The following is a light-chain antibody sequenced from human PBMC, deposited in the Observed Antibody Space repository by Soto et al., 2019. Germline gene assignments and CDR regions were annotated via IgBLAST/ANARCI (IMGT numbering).Light chain of an antibody. J-gene: IGLJ1*01. CDR1: SSDVGGYTY. V-gene: IGLV2-14*03. CDR3: SSYTGSSTLYV. CDR2: DVR. Sequence: QSALTQPASVSGSPGQSITISCTGSSSDVGGYTYVSWYQQHPGKAPKLMIFDVRNRPSGVSNRFSGSKSGNTASLTISGLQAEDEADYYCSSYTGSSTLYVFGTGTKLTVL.